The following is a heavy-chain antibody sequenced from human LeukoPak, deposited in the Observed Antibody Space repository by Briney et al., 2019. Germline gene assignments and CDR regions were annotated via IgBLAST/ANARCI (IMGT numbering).Heavy chain of an antibody. CDR2: ISPHSGAT. J-gene: IGHJ5*02. D-gene: IGHD6-13*01. CDR1: GYTFTGHY. CDR3: ARGGEVANSSNWYDLNWFDP. V-gene: IGHV1-2*02. Sequence: ASVKVSCKASGYTFTGHYLHWVRQAPGQGLEWMGWISPHSGATMFAQKFQGRVTMTRDTSVSTAYMELRRLRSDDTAMYFCARGGEVANSSNWYDLNWFDPWGQGTLVTVSS.